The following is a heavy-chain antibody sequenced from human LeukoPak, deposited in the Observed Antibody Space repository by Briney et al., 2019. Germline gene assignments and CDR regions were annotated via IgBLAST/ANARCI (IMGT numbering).Heavy chain of an antibody. V-gene: IGHV6-1*01. CDR3: ARDGYCTNGVCSYAFDI. Sequence: SQTLSLTCAISGDSVSSNSAAWNWIRQSPSRGLEWLGRTYYRSKWYNDYAVSVKSRITINPDTSKNQFSLQLNSVTPEDTAVYYCARDGYCTNGVCSYAFDIWGQGTMVTVSS. J-gene: IGHJ3*02. CDR1: GDSVSSNSAA. D-gene: IGHD2-8*01. CDR2: TYYRSKWYN.